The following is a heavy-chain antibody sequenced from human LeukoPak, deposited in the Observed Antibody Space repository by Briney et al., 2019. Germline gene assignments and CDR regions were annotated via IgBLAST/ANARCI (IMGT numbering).Heavy chain of an antibody. CDR1: GGSISSSSYY. CDR3: ARDQGVGVHDY. Sequence: PSETLSLTCTVSGGSISSSSYYWGWIRQPPGKGLEWIGSIYYSGSTYYNPSLKSRVTISVDTSKNQFSLKLSSVTAADTAVYYCARDQGVGVHDYWGQGTLVTVSS. D-gene: IGHD1-26*01. J-gene: IGHJ4*02. V-gene: IGHV4-39*02. CDR2: IYYSGST.